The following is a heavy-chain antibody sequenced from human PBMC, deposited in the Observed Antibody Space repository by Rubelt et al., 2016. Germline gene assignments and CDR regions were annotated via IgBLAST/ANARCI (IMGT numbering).Heavy chain of an antibody. Sequence: QVQLVQSGAEVKKPGSSVKVSCKASGGTFSSYAISWVRQAPGQGLEWMGGIIPVFGTANYAQKFQGRITMTPDESTSTAYMELSSLRSEDTAVYYCATTIAIRPYYFDYWGQGTLVTVSS. D-gene: IGHD6-6*01. CDR3: ATTIAIRPYYFDY. CDR2: IIPVFGTA. V-gene: IGHV1-69*01. J-gene: IGHJ4*02. CDR1: GGTFSSYA.